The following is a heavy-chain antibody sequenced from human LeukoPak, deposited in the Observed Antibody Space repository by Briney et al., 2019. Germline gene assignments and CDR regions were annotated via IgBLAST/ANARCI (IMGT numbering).Heavy chain of an antibody. D-gene: IGHD3-9*01. CDR3: ARGLRYFDWLLKRDYYYYYGMDV. Sequence: GASVKVSCTASGYTFSSCAINWVRQAPGQGLEYMGWIDTKTGNPTYAQGFTGRFVFSLDTSVSTAYLQICSLKAEDTAVYYCARGLRYFDWLLKRDYYYYYGMDVWGQGTTVTVSS. J-gene: IGHJ6*02. V-gene: IGHV7-4-1*01. CDR2: IDTKTGNP. CDR1: GYTFSSCA.